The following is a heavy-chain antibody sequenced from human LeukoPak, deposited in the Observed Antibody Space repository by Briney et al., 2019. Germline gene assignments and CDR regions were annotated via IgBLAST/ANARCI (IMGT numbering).Heavy chain of an antibody. Sequence: SETLSLTCTVSGGALSSFYWSWIRQPPGKGLECIAYIHYSGSAGYNPSLRSRVTISFDTSKNQLSLKLRSVTAADTAVYYCATLDYDGSRCHFDQWGQGTLVPVSS. D-gene: IGHD3-22*01. CDR2: IHYSGSA. V-gene: IGHV4-59*08. CDR1: GGALSSFY. J-gene: IGHJ4*02. CDR3: ATLDYDGSRCHFDQ.